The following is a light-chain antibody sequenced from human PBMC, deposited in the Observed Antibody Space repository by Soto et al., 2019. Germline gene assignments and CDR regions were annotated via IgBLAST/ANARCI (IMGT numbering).Light chain of an antibody. Sequence: DIVMTQSPLSLPVTPGEPASISCRSSQSLLHSNGYNYSDWYLQKPGQSPQLLIYLGSNRASGVTDRFSGSGSGTDFTLKISRVEAEDVGVYYCMQALQTPLTFGGGTKVEIK. CDR1: QSLLHSNGYNY. V-gene: IGKV2-28*01. CDR2: LGS. CDR3: MQALQTPLT. J-gene: IGKJ4*01.